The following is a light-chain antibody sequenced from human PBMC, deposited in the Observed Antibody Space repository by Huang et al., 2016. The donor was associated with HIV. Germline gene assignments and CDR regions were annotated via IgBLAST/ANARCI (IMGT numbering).Light chain of an antibody. CDR1: KGISSY. Sequence: IQLTQSPSSLSASVGDRVTIPCRASKGISSYLAWYQQKPGKAPKLLIHAASTLHSGVPSRFSGRGSGTDFTLTISSLQPEDVATYYCQQLNSYPITFGQGTRLEIK. CDR2: AAS. CDR3: QQLNSYPIT. J-gene: IGKJ5*01. V-gene: IGKV1-9*01.